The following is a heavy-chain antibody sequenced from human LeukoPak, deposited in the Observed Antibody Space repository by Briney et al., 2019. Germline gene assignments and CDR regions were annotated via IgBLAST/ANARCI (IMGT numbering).Heavy chain of an antibody. Sequence: AGGSLRLSCAASGFTFSTYSMNWVRQAPGKGLEWVSFISSSSSYIYYADSVKGQFTISRDNAKNSLYLQMNSLRGEDTAVYYCARIYDSSGYFNDYWGQGTLVTVSS. V-gene: IGHV3-21*01. J-gene: IGHJ4*02. CDR2: ISSSSSYI. D-gene: IGHD3-22*01. CDR1: GFTFSTYS. CDR3: ARIYDSSGYFNDY.